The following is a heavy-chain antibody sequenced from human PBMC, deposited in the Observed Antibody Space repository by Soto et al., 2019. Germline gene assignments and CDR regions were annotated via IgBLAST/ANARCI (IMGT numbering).Heavy chain of an antibody. D-gene: IGHD2-2*01. CDR1: GLSITSSY. V-gene: IGHV4-59*01. Sequence: SETLSLTCSVSGLSITSSYWAWIRQPPGKGLEWIGCIHYSGAYDYNPSLKSRVNLAVDTSKNQFSLNLRSVTAADTAVYYCASDRVVPMGRDVWGQGTTVTV. CDR3: ASDRVVPMGRDV. CDR2: IHYSGAY. J-gene: IGHJ6*02.